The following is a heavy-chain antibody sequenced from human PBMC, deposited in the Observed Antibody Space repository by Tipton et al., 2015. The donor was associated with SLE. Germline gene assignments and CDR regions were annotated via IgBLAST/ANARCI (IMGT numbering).Heavy chain of an antibody. CDR3: ARGETTVVTLENWFDP. Sequence: LSLTCTVSGGSISSSSYYWDWIRQPPGKGLEWIGGIYYSGTTYYNPSLKSRVTISVDTSKNQFSLKLSSVTAADTAVYYCARGETTVVTLENWFDPWGQGTLVTVSS. CDR2: IYYSGTT. CDR1: GGSISSSSYY. V-gene: IGHV4-39*07. D-gene: IGHD4-23*01. J-gene: IGHJ5*02.